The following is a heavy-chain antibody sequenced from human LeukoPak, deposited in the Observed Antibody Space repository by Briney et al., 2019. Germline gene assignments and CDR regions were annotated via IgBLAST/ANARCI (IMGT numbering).Heavy chain of an antibody. J-gene: IGHJ6*02. CDR2: ISSSGSTI. V-gene: IGHV3-48*03. Sequence: GGSLRLSCAASGFTFSSYEMNWVRQAPGKGLEWVSYISSSGSTIYYADSVKGRFTISRDNAKNSLYLQMNSLRAEDTAVYYCARETITMVRGVIYYYGMDVWGQGTTVTVS. CDR3: ARETITMVRGVIYYYGMDV. CDR1: GFTFSSYE. D-gene: IGHD3-10*01.